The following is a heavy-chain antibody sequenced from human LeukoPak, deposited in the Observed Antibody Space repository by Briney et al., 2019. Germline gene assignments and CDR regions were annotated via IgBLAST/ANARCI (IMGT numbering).Heavy chain of an antibody. CDR3: AGGRRYYCSGGSWNWFDP. V-gene: IGHV4-34*01. Sequence: NSSETLSLTCAVYDGSFSGYYWSWIRQPPGKGLEWIGEINHSGSTNYNPALKSRVTIAVDTSKNQFSLKLSSVTAADTAVYYCAGGRRYYCSGGSWNWFDPWGQGALVTVSS. CDR1: DGSFSGYY. J-gene: IGHJ5*02. D-gene: IGHD2-15*01. CDR2: INHSGST.